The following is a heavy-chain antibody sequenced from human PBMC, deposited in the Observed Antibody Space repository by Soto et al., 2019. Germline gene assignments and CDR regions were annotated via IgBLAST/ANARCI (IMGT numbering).Heavy chain of an antibody. Sequence: PGGSLRLSCAASGFTFSSYAMSWVRQAPGKGLEWVSAISGSGGSTYYADSVKGRFTISRDNSKNTLYLQMNSLRAEDTAVYYCARDWEMTTIGGGDAFDIWGQGTMVTVSS. J-gene: IGHJ3*02. CDR3: ARDWEMTTIGGGDAFDI. CDR1: GFTFSSYA. V-gene: IGHV3-23*01. D-gene: IGHD3-16*01. CDR2: ISGSGGST.